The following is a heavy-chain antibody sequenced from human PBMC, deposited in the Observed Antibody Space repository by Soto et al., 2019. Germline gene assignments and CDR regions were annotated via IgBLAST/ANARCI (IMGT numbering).Heavy chain of an antibody. V-gene: IGHV4-31*03. Sequence: QVQLQESGPGLVKPSQTLSLTCIVSGDFISRGGYFWTWIRQHPGKGLEWIGYIYDSRSAFYNPSLKSRITLSVDTSKNQFSLNLRSVTAADTAVFYCARTIRRPNHYMDVWGKGTAVAVSS. CDR2: IYDSRSA. CDR1: GDFISRGGYF. J-gene: IGHJ6*03. D-gene: IGHD1-1*01. CDR3: ARTIRRPNHYMDV.